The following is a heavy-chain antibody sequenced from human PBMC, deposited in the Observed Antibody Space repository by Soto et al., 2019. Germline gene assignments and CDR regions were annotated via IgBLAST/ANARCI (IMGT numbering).Heavy chain of an antibody. V-gene: IGHV4-59*08. CDR3: ARQISTMVRGVIINWFDP. J-gene: IGHJ5*02. D-gene: IGHD3-10*01. CDR1: GGSISSYY. CDR2: IYYIGST. Sequence: SETLSLTCTVSGGSISSYYWSWIRQPPGKGLEWIGYIYYIGSTNYNPSLKSRVTISVDTSKNQFSLKLSSVTATDTAVYYFARQISTMVRGVIINWFDPWGQGTLVTVSS.